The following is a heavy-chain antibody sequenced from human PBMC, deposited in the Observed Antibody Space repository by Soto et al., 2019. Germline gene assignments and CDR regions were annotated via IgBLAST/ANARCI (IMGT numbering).Heavy chain of an antibody. CDR3: ARDRPGTTVTSSIDY. CDR1: GYTFTSYG. CDR2: ISAYNGNT. J-gene: IGHJ4*02. V-gene: IGHV1-18*01. Sequence: ASVKVSCKASGYTFTSYGISWVRQAPGQGLEWMGWISAYNGNTNYAQKLQGRVTMTTDTSTSTAYMELRSLRSDDTAVYYCARDRPGTTVTSSIDYWGQGTLVTVSS. D-gene: IGHD4-17*01.